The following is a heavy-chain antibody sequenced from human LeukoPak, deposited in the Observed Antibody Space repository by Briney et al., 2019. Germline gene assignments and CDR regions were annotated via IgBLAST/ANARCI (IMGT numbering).Heavy chain of an antibody. Sequence: GASVKVSCKASGYIFTNYGISWVRQAPGQGLEWMGWISGYNGHTKYAQKFQGRVTMTTDTSTSTAYMELRSLRSDDTAVYFCARVSGSYFRNAFDIWGQGTMVTVSS. CDR2: ISGYNGHT. J-gene: IGHJ3*02. CDR3: ARVSGSYFRNAFDI. V-gene: IGHV1-18*01. D-gene: IGHD1-26*01. CDR1: GYIFTNYG.